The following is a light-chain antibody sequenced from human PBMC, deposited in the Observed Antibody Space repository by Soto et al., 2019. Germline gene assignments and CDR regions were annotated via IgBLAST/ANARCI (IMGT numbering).Light chain of an antibody. V-gene: IGKV1-9*01. Sequence: DIQSTQSPSFLSASVGDRVTITCRASQGISSNLAWYQQKPGKAPKLLIYAASTLQSGVPSRFSGSGSGTEFTLTISRLEPEDFAVYYCQQYNNWPRTFGQGTKVDIK. CDR3: QQYNNWPRT. J-gene: IGKJ1*01. CDR2: AAS. CDR1: QGISSN.